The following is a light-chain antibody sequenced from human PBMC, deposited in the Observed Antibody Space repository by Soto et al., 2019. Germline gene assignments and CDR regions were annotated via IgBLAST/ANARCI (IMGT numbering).Light chain of an antibody. V-gene: IGLV2-14*03. CDR3: SSYTTSNTRQIV. J-gene: IGLJ1*01. CDR1: SSDVGGYNY. Sequence: QSALTQPASVSGSPGQSITISGTGTSSDVGGYNYVSWYQHHPGKAPKFMIFDVSNRPSGVSNRFSGSKSGNTASLTISGLQPEDEADYYCSSYTTSNTRQIVFGTGTKVTVL. CDR2: DVS.